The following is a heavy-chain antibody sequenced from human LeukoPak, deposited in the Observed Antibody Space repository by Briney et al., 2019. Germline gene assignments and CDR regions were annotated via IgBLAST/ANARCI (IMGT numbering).Heavy chain of an antibody. CDR2: IYYSGST. J-gene: IGHJ4*02. Sequence: SETLSFTCTVSGGSISSGGYYWSWIRQHPGKGLAWIGYIYYSGSTYYNPSLKSRVTISVDTSKNQFSLKLSSVTAADTAVYYCARAGVVVPAAIDYWGQGTLVTVSS. D-gene: IGHD2-2*01. CDR1: GGSISSGGYY. CDR3: ARAGVVVPAAIDY. V-gene: IGHV4-31*03.